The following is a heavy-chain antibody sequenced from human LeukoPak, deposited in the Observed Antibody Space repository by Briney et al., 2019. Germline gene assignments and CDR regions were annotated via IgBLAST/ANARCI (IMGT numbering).Heavy chain of an antibody. Sequence: SETLSLTCAVYGGSFSGYYWSWIRQPPGKGPEWIGEINHSGSTNYNPSLKSRVTISVDTSKNQFSLKLSSVTAADTAVYYCARGGRGVRRYCSGGGCYFTRNWFDPWGQGTLVTVSS. CDR1: GGSFSGYY. D-gene: IGHD2-15*01. J-gene: IGHJ5*02. CDR2: INHSGST. V-gene: IGHV4-34*01. CDR3: ARGGRGVRRYCSGGGCYFTRNWFDP.